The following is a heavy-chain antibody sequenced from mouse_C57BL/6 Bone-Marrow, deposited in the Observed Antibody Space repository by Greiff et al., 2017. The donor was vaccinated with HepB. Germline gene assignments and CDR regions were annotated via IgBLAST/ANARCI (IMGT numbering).Heavy chain of an antibody. D-gene: IGHD4-1*01. CDR2: IDPSDSET. J-gene: IGHJ3*01. CDR3: ARLAGTGFAY. CDR1: GYTFTSYW. Sequence: VQLQESGAELVRPGSSVKLSCKASGYTFTSYWMHWVKQRPIQGLEWIGNIDPSDSETHYNQKFKDKATLTVDKSSSTAYMQLSSLTSEDSAVYYCARLAGTGFAYWGQGTLVTVSA. V-gene: IGHV1-52*01.